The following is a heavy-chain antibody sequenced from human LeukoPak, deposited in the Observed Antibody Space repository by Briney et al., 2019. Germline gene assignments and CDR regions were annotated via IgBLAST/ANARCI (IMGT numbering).Heavy chain of an antibody. J-gene: IGHJ4*02. CDR2: ISHTGNT. CDR1: GASISSTTYY. D-gene: IGHD1-1*01. CDR3: ARAKTNAWTPWVYFDY. Sequence: SETLSLTCTVSGASISSTTYYWGWIRQPPRKGLEWIGEISHTGNTNYNVSLKSRVTISVDRSKNQFSLNLRSVTAADTAVYYCARAKTNAWTPWVYFDYWGQGTLVTVSS. V-gene: IGHV4-39*07.